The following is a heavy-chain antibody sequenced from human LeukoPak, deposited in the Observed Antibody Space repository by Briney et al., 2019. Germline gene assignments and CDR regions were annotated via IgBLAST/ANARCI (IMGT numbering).Heavy chain of an antibody. CDR3: ARGDYYDSSGYYFPDAFDI. Sequence: GGSLRLSCAASGXTFSSYGMHWVRQAPGKGREWVAVIWYDGSNKYYVDSVQGRFTISRDNSKNTLYLQMSSLRAEDTAVYYCARGDYYDSSGYYFPDAFDIWGQGTMVTVSS. CDR2: IWYDGSNK. CDR1: GXTFSSYG. V-gene: IGHV3-33*01. D-gene: IGHD3-22*01. J-gene: IGHJ3*02.